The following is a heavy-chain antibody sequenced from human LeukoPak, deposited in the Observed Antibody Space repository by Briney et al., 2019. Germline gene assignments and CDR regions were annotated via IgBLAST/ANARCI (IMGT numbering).Heavy chain of an antibody. CDR2: TYYSGST. Sequence: SETLSLTCTVSGGSISSYYWSWIRQPPGKGLEWIGYTYYSGSTNYNPSLKSRVTISVDTSKNQFSLKLSSVTAADTAVYYCAREIDYGDYFDYWGQGTLVTVSS. D-gene: IGHD4-17*01. CDR1: GGSISSYY. CDR3: AREIDYGDYFDY. J-gene: IGHJ4*02. V-gene: IGHV4-59*01.